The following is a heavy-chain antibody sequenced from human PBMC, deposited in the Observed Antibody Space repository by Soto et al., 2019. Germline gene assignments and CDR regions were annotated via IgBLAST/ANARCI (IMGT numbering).Heavy chain of an antibody. J-gene: IGHJ5*02. CDR2: IIPIFGTA. V-gene: IGHV1-69*12. CDR1: GGTFSSYA. CDR3: ASQRGIAAAVPRNWFDP. Sequence: QVQLVQSGAEVKKPGSSVKVSCKASGGTFSSYAISWVRQAPGQGLEWMGGIIPIFGTANYAQKFQGRVTITADESTSKAYMELSSLRSEDTAVYYCASQRGIAAAVPRNWFDPWGQGTLVTVSS. D-gene: IGHD6-13*01.